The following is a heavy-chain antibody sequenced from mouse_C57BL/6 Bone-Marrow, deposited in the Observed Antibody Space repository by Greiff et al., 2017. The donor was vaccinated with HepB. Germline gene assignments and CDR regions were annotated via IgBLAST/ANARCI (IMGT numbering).Heavy chain of an antibody. V-gene: IGHV5-17*01. CDR1: GFTFSDYG. J-gene: IGHJ3*01. Sequence: DVKLVESGGGLVKPGGSLKLSCAASGFTFSDYGMHWVRQAPEKGLEWVAYISSGSSTIYYAATVKGRSTISRDNAKNTLFLQMTSLRSEDTAMYYCASSDYYGSSYPAWFAYWGQGTLVTVSA. CDR2: ISSGSSTI. D-gene: IGHD1-1*01. CDR3: ASSDYYGSSYPAWFAY.